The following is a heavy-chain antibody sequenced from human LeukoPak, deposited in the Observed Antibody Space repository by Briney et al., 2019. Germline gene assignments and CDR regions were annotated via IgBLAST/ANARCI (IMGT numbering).Heavy chain of an antibody. V-gene: IGHV3-23*01. CDR1: GFTFSSYA. Sequence: GGSLRLSCAASGFTFSSYAMSWVRQAPGRGLEWVSAISGSGGSTYYADSVKGRFTISRDNSKNTLYLQMNSLRAEDTAVYYCTKGPYNWNGYYFDYWGQGTLVTVSS. CDR2: ISGSGGST. J-gene: IGHJ4*02. CDR3: TKGPYNWNGYYFDY. D-gene: IGHD1-20*01.